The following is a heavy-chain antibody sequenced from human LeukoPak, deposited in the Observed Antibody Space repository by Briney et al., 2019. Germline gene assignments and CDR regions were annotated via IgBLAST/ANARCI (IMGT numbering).Heavy chain of an antibody. J-gene: IGHJ4*02. CDR1: GYTFTSYG. CDR3: ATEDSSGWTFDY. Sequence: ASVKVSCKASGYTFTSYGISWVRQAPGQGLEWMGWISAYNGNTNYAQKLQGRVTMTTDTSTSTAYMELRSLRSDDTAVYYCATEDSSGWTFDYWGQGTLVTVSS. CDR2: ISAYNGNT. V-gene: IGHV1-18*01. D-gene: IGHD6-19*01.